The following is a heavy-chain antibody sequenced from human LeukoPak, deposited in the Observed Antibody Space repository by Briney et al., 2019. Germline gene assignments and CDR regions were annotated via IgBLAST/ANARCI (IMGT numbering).Heavy chain of an antibody. CDR2: ISYDGSNK. CDR3: ARSGYSSGWYALHFDY. V-gene: IGHV3-30-3*01. CDR1: GYTFTSYG. J-gene: IGHJ4*02. D-gene: IGHD6-19*01. Sequence: SCKASGYTFTSYGISWVRQAPGKGLEWVAVISYDGSNKYYTDSVKGRFTISRDNSKNTLYLQMNSLRAEDTAVYYCARSGYSSGWYALHFDYWGQGTLVTVSS.